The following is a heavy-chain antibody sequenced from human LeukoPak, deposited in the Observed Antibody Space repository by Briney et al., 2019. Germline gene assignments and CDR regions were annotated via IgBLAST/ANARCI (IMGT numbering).Heavy chain of an antibody. J-gene: IGHJ4*02. V-gene: IGHV3-48*01. CDR2: ISSSSSTI. Sequence: GGSLRLSCAASGFTFSTYRMNWVRQAPGKGLEWVSYISSSSSTIYYADSVKGRFTISRDNAKNSLYLQMNSLRAEDTAVYYCAGTGALEWLFTDYWGQGTLVTVSS. D-gene: IGHD3-3*01. CDR3: AGTGALEWLFTDY. CDR1: GFTFSTYR.